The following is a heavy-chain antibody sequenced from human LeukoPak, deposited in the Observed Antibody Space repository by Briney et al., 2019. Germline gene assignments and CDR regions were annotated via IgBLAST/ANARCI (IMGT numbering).Heavy chain of an antibody. CDR1: GGSISSSYW. D-gene: IGHD5-12*01. CDR3: ARDDEYSGYDY. Sequence: SGTLSLTCAVSGGSISSSYWWTWVRQPPGKGLEWIGEIYHSGSTNYNASFKSRVNISVDKSKNQFSLKLSSVTAADTAVYYCARDDEYSGYDYWGQGTLATVSS. CDR2: IYHSGST. J-gene: IGHJ4*02. V-gene: IGHV4-4*02.